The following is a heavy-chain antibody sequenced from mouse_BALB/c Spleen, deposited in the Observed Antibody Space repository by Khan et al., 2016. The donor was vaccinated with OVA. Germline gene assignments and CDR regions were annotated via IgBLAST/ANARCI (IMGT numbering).Heavy chain of an antibody. CDR3: VSEGAYDRSDGWFAY. J-gene: IGHJ3*01. CDR2: INPSNNYT. Sequence: QVQLKQSGAELARPGASVKMSCKASGYTFTSYTMHWVRQRPGQTLEWIGHINPSNNYTNYNQNFKDKATLIVDKSSSTAYMQLNSLTSEDSAVYYCVSEGAYDRSDGWFAYWGQGTLVTVSA. CDR1: GYTFTSYT. D-gene: IGHD2-14*01. V-gene: IGHV1-4*01.